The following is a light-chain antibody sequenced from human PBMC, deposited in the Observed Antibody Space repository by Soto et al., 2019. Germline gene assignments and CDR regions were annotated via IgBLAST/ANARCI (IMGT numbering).Light chain of an antibody. Sequence: GLTQSPGTLSLSPGERATLSCRASQSIIISYLAWYQHRPGQAPRLLIYAASSRATGIPVRFSGSGSGTDFTLSISRLEPEDFAVYYCQHYGSSSWTFGQGTKVDI. CDR1: QSIIISY. CDR2: AAS. CDR3: QHYGSSSWT. J-gene: IGKJ1*01. V-gene: IGKV3-20*01.